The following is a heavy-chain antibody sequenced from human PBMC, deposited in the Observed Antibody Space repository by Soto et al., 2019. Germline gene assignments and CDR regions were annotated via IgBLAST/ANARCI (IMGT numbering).Heavy chain of an antibody. CDR2: ISFSGGGT. D-gene: IGHD6-19*01. Sequence: SLRLSCAASGFTFSSFAMSWVRQAPGKGLDWVSGISFSGGGTYYADSVEGRFTISRDNSKNTLYLQMNYLRAEDTAVYYCATAAVAGTVPPLSIEYWGQGTLVTVSS. CDR3: ATAAVAGTVPPLSIEY. CDR1: GFTFSSFA. V-gene: IGHV3-23*01. J-gene: IGHJ4*02.